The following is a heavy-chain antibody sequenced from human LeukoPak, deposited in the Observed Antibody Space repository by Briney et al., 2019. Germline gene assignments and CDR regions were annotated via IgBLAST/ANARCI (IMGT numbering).Heavy chain of an antibody. CDR1: GYTFTSYD. V-gene: IGHV1-2*06. CDR3: ARGPRLDSSGWYYGAFDI. Sequence: ASVKVSCKASGYTFTSYDINWVRQASGQGLEWMGRINPNSGGADYAQKFQSRVSMTRDTSISTAYMELSSLRSDDTAVYYCARGPRLDSSGWYYGAFDIWGQGTMVTVS. J-gene: IGHJ3*02. D-gene: IGHD6-19*01. CDR2: INPNSGGA.